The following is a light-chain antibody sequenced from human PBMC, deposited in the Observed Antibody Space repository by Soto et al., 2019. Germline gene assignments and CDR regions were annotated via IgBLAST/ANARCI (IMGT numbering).Light chain of an antibody. CDR3: QQSYSTPYT. J-gene: IGKJ2*01. Sequence: DIQMTQSPSSLSASVGDRVTITCRASQSISSYLNWYQQKPGKAPKLLIYAASSLQSGVPSRFSGPGSGTDFALTISSLQPEDVANYYCQQSYSTPYTFGQGTKLEIK. CDR1: QSISSY. V-gene: IGKV1-39*01. CDR2: AAS.